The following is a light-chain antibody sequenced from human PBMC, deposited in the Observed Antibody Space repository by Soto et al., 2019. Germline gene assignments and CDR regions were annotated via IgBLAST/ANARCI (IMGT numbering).Light chain of an antibody. Sequence: QSVLTQEPSASGTAGQGVTISCSGSDSNIGSNSVYWYQHLPKTAPKLLIYYNNQRPSGVPDRFSGARSGTSASLAISGIRSEDEGDYYCAAWDDSLRACVFGTGTKVTVL. V-gene: IGLV1-47*02. CDR3: AAWDDSLRACV. CDR2: YNN. CDR1: DSNIGSNS. J-gene: IGLJ1*01.